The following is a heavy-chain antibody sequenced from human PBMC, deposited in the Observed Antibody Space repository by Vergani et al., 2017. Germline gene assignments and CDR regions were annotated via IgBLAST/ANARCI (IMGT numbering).Heavy chain of an antibody. CDR2: ISYDGSSK. J-gene: IGHJ4*02. Sequence: QVQLVESGGGVVQPGRSLRLSCAASGFTFSNYAMHWVRQAPGKGLEWGAVISYDGSSKYYAYSVKGRFTISRDNSKNTLYLQMSSLRDDDTAVYYCARHQQLDYWGQGTLVTVSS. D-gene: IGHD2-2*01. V-gene: IGHV3-30*04. CDR3: ARHQQLDY. CDR1: GFTFSNYA.